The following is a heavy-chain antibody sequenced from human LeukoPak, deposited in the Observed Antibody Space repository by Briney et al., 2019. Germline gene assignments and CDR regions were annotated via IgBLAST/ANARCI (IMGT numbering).Heavy chain of an antibody. D-gene: IGHD6-19*01. Sequence: GESLKISCKGSGYSFTSYWIGWVRQMPGKGLEWMGIIYPGDSDTRYSPSFQGQVTISADKSTSTAYLQWSSLKASDTAMYYCARQRGSGWPSYYYYYGMDVWGQGTTVTVSS. CDR1: GYSFTSYW. CDR2: IYPGDSDT. J-gene: IGHJ6*02. V-gene: IGHV5-51*01. CDR3: ARQRGSGWPSYYYYYGMDV.